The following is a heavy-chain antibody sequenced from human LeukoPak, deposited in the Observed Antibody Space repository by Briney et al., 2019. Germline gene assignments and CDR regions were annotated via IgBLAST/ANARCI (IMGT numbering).Heavy chain of an antibody. D-gene: IGHD3-22*01. CDR3: WGSVDYYDSSGYYPPTFDY. J-gene: IGHJ4*02. CDR1: GFSFTHYW. Sequence: GGSLRLSCAASGFSFTHYWMYWVRQAPGKGLEWLANTNQDGNQKYYVDSVKGRFTISKGNAKNSLYLQMNSLRAEDTAVYYCWGSVDYYDSSGYYPPTFDYWGQGTLVTVSS. CDR2: TNQDGNQK. V-gene: IGHV3-7*01.